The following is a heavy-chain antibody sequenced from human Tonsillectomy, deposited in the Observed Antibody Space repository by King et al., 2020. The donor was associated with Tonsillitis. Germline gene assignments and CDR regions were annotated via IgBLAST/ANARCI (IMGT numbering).Heavy chain of an antibody. CDR3: ATAGYASGWIFDS. CDR2: IRYDGTNR. CDR1: GFIFNDYG. V-gene: IGHV3-30*02. D-gene: IGHD6-19*01. J-gene: IGHJ4*02. Sequence: QLVQSGGGVVQPGGSLRLSCAASGFIFNDYGMHWLRQAPGKGLEWVSYIRYDGTNRYFADSVEGRFTISRDNSKNTLFLQMNSLRSEDTAVYYCATAGYASGWIFDSWGQGPLVTVSS.